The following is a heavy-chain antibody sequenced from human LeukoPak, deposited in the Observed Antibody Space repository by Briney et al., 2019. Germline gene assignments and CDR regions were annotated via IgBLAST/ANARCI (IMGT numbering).Heavy chain of an antibody. CDR3: ARDPLYYYDSSGNDAFDI. V-gene: IGHV1-2*06. CDR2: SNPNSGGT. CDR1: GYTFTGYY. J-gene: IGHJ3*02. Sequence: GASVKVSCKASGYTFTGYYMHWVRQAPGQGLEWMGRSNPNSGGTNYAQKFQGRVTMTRDTSISTAYMELNRLRSDDTAVYYCARDPLYYYDSSGNDAFDIWGQGTMVTVSS. D-gene: IGHD3-22*01.